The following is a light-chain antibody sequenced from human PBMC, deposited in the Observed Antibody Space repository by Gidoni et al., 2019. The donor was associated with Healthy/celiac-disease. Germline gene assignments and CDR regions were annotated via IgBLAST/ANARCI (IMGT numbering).Light chain of an antibody. CDR1: QSVSSN. J-gene: IGKJ4*01. CDR2: GAS. V-gene: IGKV3-15*01. Sequence: IVMTQSPATLSVSPGERATLSCRASQSVSSNLAWYQQKPGQSPRLLIYGASTRATGIPARFSCSGSGTEFTLTISSLQSEDFAVYYCQQYNNWPLTLGGGTKVEFK. CDR3: QQYNNWPLT.